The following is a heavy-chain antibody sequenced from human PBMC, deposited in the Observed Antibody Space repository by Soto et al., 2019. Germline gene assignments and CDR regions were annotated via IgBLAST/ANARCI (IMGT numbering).Heavy chain of an antibody. CDR1: GGSISSGDYY. Sequence: SETLSLTCTVSGGSISSGDYYWSWVRQQPEKSLEWIGYIFYSGSTYYNPSLKSRVAISVDTSKNQFSLKLSSVTAADMAVFYCARGGSGDIVVVAAIDYWGQGTLVTVSS. CDR2: IFYSGST. CDR3: ARGGSGDIVVVAAIDY. V-gene: IGHV4-31*03. J-gene: IGHJ4*02. D-gene: IGHD2-15*01.